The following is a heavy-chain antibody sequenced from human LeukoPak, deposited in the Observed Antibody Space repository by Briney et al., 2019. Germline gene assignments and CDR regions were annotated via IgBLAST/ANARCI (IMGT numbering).Heavy chain of an antibody. Sequence: GGSLRLSCAASGFTVSSNYMSWVRQAPGKGLEWVSVIYSGGSTYYADSVKGRFTISRDNSKNTLYLQMNSLRAEDTAVCYCARDITIFGVVNYYYYYGMDVWGQGTTVTVSS. D-gene: IGHD3-3*01. V-gene: IGHV3-66*01. CDR2: IYSGGST. CDR1: GFTVSSNY. J-gene: IGHJ6*02. CDR3: ARDITIFGVVNYYYYYGMDV.